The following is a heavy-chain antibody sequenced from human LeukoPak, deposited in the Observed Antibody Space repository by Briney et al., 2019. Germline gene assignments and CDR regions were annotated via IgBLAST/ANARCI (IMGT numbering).Heavy chain of an antibody. V-gene: IGHV3-7*01. D-gene: IGHD6-13*01. CDR3: ARPYSISWELDS. Sequence: GGSLRLSCASSGFNFGAYWMSWVRQGPGKGLEWVATIKQDESEKYYVDSVKGRFTISRDNAKNSLYLQMNSLRAEDTAVYYCARPYSISWELDSWGQGTLVTVSS. CDR2: IKQDESEK. J-gene: IGHJ5*01. CDR1: GFNFGAYW.